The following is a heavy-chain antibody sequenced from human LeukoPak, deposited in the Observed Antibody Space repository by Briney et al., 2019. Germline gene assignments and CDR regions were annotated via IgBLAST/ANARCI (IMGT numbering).Heavy chain of an antibody. J-gene: IGHJ5*02. V-gene: IGHV6-1*01. D-gene: IGHD3-10*01. CDR1: GGSVSSNSAA. Sequence: SQTLSLTCAISGGSVSSNSAAWNWIRQSPSRGLEWLGRTYYRSKWYNDYAESVKSRINIKPDTSKNQFSLQLNSVTPEDTAVYYCASSADGSGSYDWFDPWGQGTLVTVSS. CDR2: TYYRSKWYN. CDR3: ASSADGSGSYDWFDP.